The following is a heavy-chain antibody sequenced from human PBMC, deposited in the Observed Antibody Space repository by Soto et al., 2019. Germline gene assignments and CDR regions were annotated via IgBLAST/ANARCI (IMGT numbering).Heavy chain of an antibody. J-gene: IGHJ4*02. D-gene: IGHD2-8*01. CDR2: IYYSGST. V-gene: IGHV4-59*01. CDR3: ARATYCTNGVCYDY. Sequence: SETLSLTCTFSGGSISSYYWSLIRQPPGKGLEWIGYIYYSGSTNYNPSLKSRVTISVDTSKNQFSLKLSSVTAADTAVYYCARATYCTNGVCYDYWGQGTLVTVSS. CDR1: GGSISSYY.